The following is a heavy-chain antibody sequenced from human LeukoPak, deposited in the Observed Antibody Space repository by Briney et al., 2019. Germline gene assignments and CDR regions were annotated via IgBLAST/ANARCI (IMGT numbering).Heavy chain of an antibody. Sequence: GGSLRLSCAASGFIFSTYNMAWVRQAPGQGLEWVSSITSRSSYIYYVDSVKGRFTISRDNAKNSLYLQMNSLRAEDTAVYYCAGNVQLERVFDDGGQGTLVTVSS. CDR3: AGNVQLERVFDD. V-gene: IGHV3-21*01. D-gene: IGHD1-1*01. CDR2: ITSRSSYI. J-gene: IGHJ4*02. CDR1: GFIFSTYN.